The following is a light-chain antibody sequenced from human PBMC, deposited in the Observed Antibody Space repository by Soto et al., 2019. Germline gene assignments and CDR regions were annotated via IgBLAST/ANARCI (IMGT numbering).Light chain of an antibody. CDR3: CAYTARSTLV. CDR1: MRDVGAYNL. J-gene: IGLJ3*02. V-gene: IGLV2-14*01. CDR2: EVR. Sequence: QSVLTQPASVSGSAGQSITISCSGTMRDVGAYNLVSWYQQHPGTAPKLIIYEVRNRPSGISSRFSGSRSGNTASLTISGLKYEDEGDYYCCAYTARSTLVFGGGTKLTVL.